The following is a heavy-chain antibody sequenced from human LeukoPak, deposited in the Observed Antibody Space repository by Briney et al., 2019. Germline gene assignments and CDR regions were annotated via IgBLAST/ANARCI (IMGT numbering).Heavy chain of an antibody. V-gene: IGHV3-23*01. D-gene: IGHD6-13*01. CDR2: ISGSGGST. CDR1: GFTFTSYA. J-gene: IGHJ4*02. Sequence: QTGGSLRLSCAASGFTFTSYAMSWVRQAPGKGLKWVSAISGSGGSTYYADSVKGRFTISRDNSKNTLYLQMNSLRAEDTALYYCAKGRGYSSSSYIDYWAQGTLVTVSS. CDR3: AKGRGYSSSSYIDY.